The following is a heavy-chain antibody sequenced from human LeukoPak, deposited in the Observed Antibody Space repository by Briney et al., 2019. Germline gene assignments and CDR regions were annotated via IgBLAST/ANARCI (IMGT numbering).Heavy chain of an antibody. V-gene: IGHV3-9*01. D-gene: IGHD6-19*01. CDR3: AKDLSYTSGASDH. CDR1: GFTFDDYA. Sequence: PGGSLRLSCAASGFTFDDYAMHWVRQAPGKGLEWVSGISWNSGSIGYADSVKGRFTISRDNAKNSLYLQMNSLRAEDTAVYYCAKDLSYTSGASDHWGQGTLVTVSS. J-gene: IGHJ4*02. CDR2: ISWNSGSI.